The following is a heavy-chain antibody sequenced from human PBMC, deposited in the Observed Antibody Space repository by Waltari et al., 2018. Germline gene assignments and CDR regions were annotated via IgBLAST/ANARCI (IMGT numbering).Heavy chain of an antibody. Sequence: QVQLVQSGAEVKKPGSSVRVSCKASGGTFSSYAISWVRQAPGQGLEWMGAVTPIFGTLHFAQMFLGRRTMTADDSTDTGYMDLTDLRSEDTAIYYCARDVYYDRSGFDCWGQGTLVTVSS. CDR3: ARDVYYDRSGFDC. CDR1: GGTFSSYA. D-gene: IGHD3-22*01. J-gene: IGHJ4*02. CDR2: VTPIFGTL. V-gene: IGHV1-69*13.